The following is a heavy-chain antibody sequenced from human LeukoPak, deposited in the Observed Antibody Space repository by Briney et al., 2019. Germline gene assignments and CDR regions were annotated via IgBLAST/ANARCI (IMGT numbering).Heavy chain of an antibody. Sequence: PGGSLRLSCAASGFIVSSNYMNWVRQAPGKGLEWVSVIYYGGSTYYADSVKGRFTISRDNAKNSLYLQMNSLRAEDTALYYCATGPSYCGGDCYYYFAYWGQGTLVTVSS. D-gene: IGHD2-21*01. CDR3: ATGPSYCGGDCYYYFAY. J-gene: IGHJ4*02. V-gene: IGHV3-66*01. CDR1: GFIVSSNY. CDR2: IYYGGST.